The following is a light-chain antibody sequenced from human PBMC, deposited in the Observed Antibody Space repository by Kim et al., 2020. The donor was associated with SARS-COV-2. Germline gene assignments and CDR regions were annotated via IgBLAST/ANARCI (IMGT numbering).Light chain of an antibody. V-gene: IGLV4-69*01. J-gene: IGLJ3*02. CDR3: TTWAAGIHWV. CDR2: LHSDGSH. CDR1: SGHRTYT. Sequence: SVELTCTLSSGHRTYTIAWHQQHPEKGPRFLMKLHSDGSHSKGDGIPDRFSGSSSGAERYLTISSLQSEDEANYYCTTWAAGIHWVFGGGTKLTVL.